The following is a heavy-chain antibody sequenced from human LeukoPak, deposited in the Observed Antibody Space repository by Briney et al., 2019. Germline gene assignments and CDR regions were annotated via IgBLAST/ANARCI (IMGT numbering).Heavy chain of an antibody. V-gene: IGHV4-30-2*01. CDR3: CRVYGAGAKNPQVHP. CDR1: GGSISSGGYS. Sequence: PSQTLSLTCTFSGGSISSGGYSWSWIRQPPGRGLEWLGYVYHSGGAYYNPSLKTPVTISIDRSKNQFSLKMEFVTAADKAVYYCCRVYGAGAKNPQVHPWGQGARVTVSS. D-gene: IGHD3-10*01. J-gene: IGHJ5*02. CDR2: VYHSGGA.